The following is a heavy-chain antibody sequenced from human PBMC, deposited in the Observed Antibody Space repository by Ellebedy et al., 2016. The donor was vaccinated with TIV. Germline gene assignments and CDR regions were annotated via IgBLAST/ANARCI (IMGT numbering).Heavy chain of an antibody. CDR2: INHSGST. CDR1: GWSFSGYY. J-gene: IGHJ1*01. CDR3: GRGHRVAVVKYFEH. V-gene: IGHV4-34*01. Sequence: MPSETLSLTCAVYGWSFSGYYWSWIRQPPGKGLEWIGDINHSGSTNYNPSLKSRATISVDTSKNQFALKLSSVTAADTAVDYCGRGHRVAVVKYFEHWGQGTLVTVSS. D-gene: IGHD6-19*01.